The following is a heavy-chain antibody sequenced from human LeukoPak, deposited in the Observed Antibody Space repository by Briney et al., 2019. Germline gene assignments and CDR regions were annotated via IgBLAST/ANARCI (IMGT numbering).Heavy chain of an antibody. D-gene: IGHD2-15*01. Sequence: SETLSLTCTVSGGSISSSSYYWGWIRQPPGKGLEWIGSIYYSGSTYYNPSLKSRVTISVDTSKNQFSLKLSSVTAADTAVYYCAGGGSRMKFDPWGQGTLVTVSS. CDR2: IYYSGST. CDR3: AGGGSRMKFDP. CDR1: GGSISSSSYY. V-gene: IGHV4-39*07. J-gene: IGHJ5*02.